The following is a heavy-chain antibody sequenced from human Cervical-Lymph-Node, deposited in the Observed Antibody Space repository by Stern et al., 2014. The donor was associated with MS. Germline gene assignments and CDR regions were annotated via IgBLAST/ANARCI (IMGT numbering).Heavy chain of an antibody. CDR2: IIPIFGTA. V-gene: IGHV1-69*01. Sequence: VQLVQSGAEVKKPGSSVKVSCKASGGTFSRYAISWVRQAPGQGLEGMGGIIPIFGTANYAQKFQGRVTITADESTSTAYMELSSLRSEDTAVYYCARREVDSSGYYYYYYGMDVWGQGTTVTVSS. J-gene: IGHJ6*02. CDR3: ARREVDSSGYYYYYYGMDV. CDR1: GGTFSRYA. D-gene: IGHD3-22*01.